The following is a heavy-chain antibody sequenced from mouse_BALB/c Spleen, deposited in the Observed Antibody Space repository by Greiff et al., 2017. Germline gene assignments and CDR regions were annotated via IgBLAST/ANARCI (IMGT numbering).Heavy chain of an antibody. D-gene: IGHD4-1*01. J-gene: IGHJ4*01. CDR3: ARELGRGAMDY. CDR2: IRNKANGYTT. V-gene: IGHV7-3*02. Sequence: DVQLVESGGGLVQPGGSLRLSCATSGFTFTDYYMSWVRQPPGKALEWLGFIRNKANGYTTEYSASVKGRFTISRDNSQSILYLQMNTLRAEDSATYYCARELGRGAMDYWGQGTSVTVSS. CDR1: GFTFTDYY.